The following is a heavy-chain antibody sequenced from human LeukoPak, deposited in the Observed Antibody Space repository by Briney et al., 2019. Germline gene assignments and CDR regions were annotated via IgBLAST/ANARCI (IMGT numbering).Heavy chain of an antibody. Sequence: ASVKVSCKASGYTFNTYGITWVRQAPGQGLKWMGWISPYNGNTNYAQKFQGRVTLTTDTSTSTAYMELRSLRSDDTAVYYCARDEGYCSGGSCYSDYFDYWGQGTLVTVSS. CDR2: ISPYNGNT. J-gene: IGHJ4*02. D-gene: IGHD2-15*01. V-gene: IGHV1-18*01. CDR1: GYTFNTYG. CDR3: ARDEGYCSGGSCYSDYFDY.